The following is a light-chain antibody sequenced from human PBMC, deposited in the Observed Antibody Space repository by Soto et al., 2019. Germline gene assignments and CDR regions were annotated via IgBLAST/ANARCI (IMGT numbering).Light chain of an antibody. CDR3: QQYYSYSWT. CDR2: KAS. Sequence: DIQMTQSPSTLSASVVDRVTITCRASQSISSWLAWYQQKPGKAPKLLIYKASSLESGVPSRFSGSGSGTEFTLTISSLQPDDFATYYCQQYYSYSWTFGQGTKVDIK. CDR1: QSISSW. J-gene: IGKJ1*01. V-gene: IGKV1-5*03.